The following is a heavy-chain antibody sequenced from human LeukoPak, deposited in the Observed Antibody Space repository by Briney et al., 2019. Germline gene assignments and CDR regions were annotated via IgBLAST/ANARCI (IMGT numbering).Heavy chain of an antibody. D-gene: IGHD4-17*01. V-gene: IGHV3-23*01. CDR1: GFTFSSYA. Sequence: GGSLRLSCAASGFTFSSYAMSWVRQAPGKGLEWVSAISGSGGSTYYADSVKGRFTISRDNSKNTLYLQMNSLRAEDTAVYYRAKLPYGDYALGWFDPWGQGTLVTVSS. J-gene: IGHJ5*02. CDR2: ISGSGGST. CDR3: AKLPYGDYALGWFDP.